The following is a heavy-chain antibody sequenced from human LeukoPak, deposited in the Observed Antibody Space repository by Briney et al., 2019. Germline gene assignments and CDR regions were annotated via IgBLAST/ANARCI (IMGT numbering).Heavy chain of an antibody. CDR1: GDSISSGSYY. CDR3: ARDKGVPAADYYYMDV. CDR2: IYTSGST. V-gene: IGHV4-61*02. Sequence: SETLSLTCTVSGDSISSGSYYWSWIRQPAGKGLEWIGRIYTSGSTNYNPSLKSRVSMSVDTSRNHISLKLSSVTAADTAVYYCARDKGVPAADYYYMDVWGKGTTVTVSS. J-gene: IGHJ6*03. D-gene: IGHD2-2*01.